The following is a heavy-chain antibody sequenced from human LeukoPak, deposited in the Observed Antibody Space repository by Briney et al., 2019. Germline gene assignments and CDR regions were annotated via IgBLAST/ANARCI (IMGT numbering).Heavy chain of an antibody. CDR3: AKDLALRDIVVVVAATGSPIDY. V-gene: IGHV3-23*01. J-gene: IGHJ4*02. CDR1: GFTYSSYA. Sequence: GGSLRLXCAASGFTYSSYAMSWVRLAPGKGLESVSAISGSGGSTYYADSVKGRFTISRDNSKNTLYLQMNSLRAEDTAVYYCAKDLALRDIVVVVAATGSPIDYWGQGTLVTVSS. D-gene: IGHD2-15*01. CDR2: ISGSGGST.